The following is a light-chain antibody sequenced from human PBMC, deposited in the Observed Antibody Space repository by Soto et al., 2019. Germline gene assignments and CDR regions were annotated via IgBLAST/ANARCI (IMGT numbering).Light chain of an antibody. CDR1: TGPVTSGFY. Sequence: QAVVTQEPSLTVSPGGTVTLTCASSTGPVTSGFYPHCVQQKHGQAPRTLIYSTTNKHCWTPARFSGSLLGGKAALTPSGVQPEDEADYYCFLDSGGSYVFGVGTKVTV. CDR3: FLDSGGSYV. CDR2: STT. J-gene: IGLJ1*01. V-gene: IGLV7-43*01.